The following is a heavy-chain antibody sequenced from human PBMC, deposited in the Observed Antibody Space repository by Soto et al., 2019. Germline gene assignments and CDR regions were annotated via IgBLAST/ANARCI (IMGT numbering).Heavy chain of an antibody. CDR2: MNHDGSEI. CDR3: ARQYTYGRV. V-gene: IGHV3-7*01. D-gene: IGHD5-18*01. Sequence: EVQLVESGGGLVQPGGSLRLSCAASGFTFSSYWMSWVRQAPGKGLEWVANMNHDGSEIYYVDSVKGRFTISRDNAQNSVYLQMNRLRAEDTAIYYCARQYTYGRVWGQGTLVTVSS. J-gene: IGHJ4*02. CDR1: GFTFSSYW.